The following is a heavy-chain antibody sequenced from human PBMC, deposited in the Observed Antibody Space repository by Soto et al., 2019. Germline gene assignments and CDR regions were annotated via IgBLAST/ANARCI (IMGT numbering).Heavy chain of an antibody. CDR3: ASSEGYFSSTSCQAGH. V-gene: IGHV3-23*01. CDR2: VSCGGTST. CDR1: GFTFSSFA. J-gene: IGHJ4*02. Sequence: GGSLTLSCAASGFTFSSFAMCWVRQAPGKGLEWVSAVSCGGTSTDYADSVKGRFTISRDNSKNTLYLQMNSLRAEDTAVYYCASSEGYFSSTSCQAGHWGQGTLVTVSS. D-gene: IGHD2-2*01.